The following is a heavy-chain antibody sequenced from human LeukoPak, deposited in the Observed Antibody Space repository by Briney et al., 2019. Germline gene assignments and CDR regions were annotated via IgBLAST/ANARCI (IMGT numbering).Heavy chain of an antibody. CDR1: GFTFSSYA. CDR3: AKYHSSSWSYYYYGMDV. J-gene: IGHJ6*02. D-gene: IGHD6-13*01. Sequence: GGSLRLSCAASGFTFSSYAMSWVRQAPGKGLEWVSAISGSGGSTYYADSVKGRFTISRDNYENTLYLQMNSLRAEDTAVYYCAKYHSSSWSYYYYGMDVWGQGTTVTVSS. V-gene: IGHV3-23*01. CDR2: ISGSGGST.